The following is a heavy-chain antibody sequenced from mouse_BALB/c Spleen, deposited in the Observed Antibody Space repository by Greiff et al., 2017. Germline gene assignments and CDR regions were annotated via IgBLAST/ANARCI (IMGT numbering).Heavy chain of an antibody. CDR1: GYAFSSYW. D-gene: IGHD2-1*01. V-gene: IGHV1-80*01. Sequence: QVQLQQSGAELVRPGSSVKISCKASGYAFSSYWMNWVKQRPGQGLEWIGQIYPGDGDTNYNGKFKGKATLTADKSSSTAYMQLSSLTSEDSAVYFCARMGYGNHPFAYWGQGTLVTVSA. J-gene: IGHJ3*01. CDR3: ARMGYGNHPFAY. CDR2: IYPGDGDT.